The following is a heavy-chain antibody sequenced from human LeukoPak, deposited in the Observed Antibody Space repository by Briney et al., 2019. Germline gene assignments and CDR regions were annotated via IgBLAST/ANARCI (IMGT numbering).Heavy chain of an antibody. CDR2: IYHSGHT. D-gene: IGHD6-19*01. Sequence: QPGGSLRLSCAASGFTISDHYMDWVRQAPGKGLEWIGEIYHSGHTYYNPSLNSRVTISVDTSKNQFSLRLKSVSAADTAVYYCARGRDEAVAVNPLDFWGQGNLVTVSS. CDR3: ARGRDEAVAVNPLDF. V-gene: IGHV4-38-2*01. J-gene: IGHJ4*02. CDR1: GFTISDHY.